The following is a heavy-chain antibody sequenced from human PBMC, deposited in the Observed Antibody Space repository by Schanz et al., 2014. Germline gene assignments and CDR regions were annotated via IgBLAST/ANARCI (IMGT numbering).Heavy chain of an antibody. V-gene: IGHV4-59*01. J-gene: IGHJ3*01. D-gene: IGHD4-17*01. CDR1: GGSISTYY. Sequence: QVQLQESGPGVVKPSETLSLTCTVSGGSISTYYWTWIRQPPGKGLEWIGYIYYSGSTNYNPSLRSRVTILVDTSKNQFSLKLYSVTAADTAVYYCARDPGYSGQYGLDVWGQGTLVTVSS. CDR3: ARDPGYSGQYGLDV. CDR2: IYYSGST.